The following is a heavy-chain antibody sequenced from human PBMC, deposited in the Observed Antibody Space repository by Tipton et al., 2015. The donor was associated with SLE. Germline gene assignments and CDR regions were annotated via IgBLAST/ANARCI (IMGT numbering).Heavy chain of an antibody. CDR1: GFTFSSYW. Sequence: SLRLSCAASGFTFSSYWMSWVRQAPGKGLEWVANIKQDGSEKYYVDSVKGRFTISRDNAKNSLYLQMNSLRAEDTAVYYCAKEGPNGDPYYYGMDVWGQGTTVTVSS. D-gene: IGHD4-17*01. V-gene: IGHV3-7*05. J-gene: IGHJ6*02. CDR3: AKEGPNGDPYYYGMDV. CDR2: IKQDGSEK.